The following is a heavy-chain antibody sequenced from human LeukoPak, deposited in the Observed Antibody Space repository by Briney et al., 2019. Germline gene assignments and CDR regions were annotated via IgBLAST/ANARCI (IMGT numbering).Heavy chain of an antibody. CDR2: INHSGST. CDR1: GGSFSGYY. CDR3: ARRIVGTGPLDY. V-gene: IGHV4-34*01. D-gene: IGHD1-26*01. Sequence: SETLSLTCAVHGGSFSGYYWSWIRQPPGKGLEWIGEINHSGSTNYNPSLKSRVTISVDTSKNQFSLKLSSVTAADTAVYYCARRIVGTGPLDYWGQGTLVTVSS. J-gene: IGHJ4*02.